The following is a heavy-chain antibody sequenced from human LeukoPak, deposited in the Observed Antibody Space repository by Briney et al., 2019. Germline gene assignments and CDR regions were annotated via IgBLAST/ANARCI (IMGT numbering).Heavy chain of an antibody. CDR1: GFTFGSYA. D-gene: IGHD6-6*01. CDR2: IWYDGSNK. V-gene: IGHV3-33*06. J-gene: IGHJ6*03. Sequence: GGSLRLSCAASGFTFGSYAMHWVRQAPGKGLEWVAVIWYDGSNKYYADSVKGRFTISRDNSKNTLYLQMNSLRAEDTAVYYCAKDGLTSKDSYYYMDVWGKGTTVTVSS. CDR3: AKDGLTSKDSYYYMDV.